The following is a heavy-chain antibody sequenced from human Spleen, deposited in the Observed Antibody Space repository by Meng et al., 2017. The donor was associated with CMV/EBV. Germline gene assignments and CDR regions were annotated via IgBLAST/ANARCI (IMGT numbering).Heavy chain of an antibody. CDR2: IKEDGSEK. V-gene: IGHV3-7*01. J-gene: IGHJ4*02. CDR1: GFTFRSHW. CDR3: ARWRPRIDY. Sequence: GGSLRLSCAASGFTFRSHWMSWVRQAPGKGLEWVANIKEDGSEKYYVDSVKGRFTISRDNAKNSLYLQMNSLRAEDTAVYYCARWRPRIDYWGQGTLVTVSS. D-gene: IGHD1-14*01.